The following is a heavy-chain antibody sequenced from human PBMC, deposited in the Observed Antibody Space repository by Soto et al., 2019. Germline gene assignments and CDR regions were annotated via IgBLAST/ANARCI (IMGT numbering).Heavy chain of an antibody. D-gene: IGHD3-9*01. CDR1: GFIFSSHN. CDR2: ITGSSSYI. Sequence: PGGSLRLSCAASGFIFSSHNMNWVRQAPGKGLEWVSSITGSSSYIFYGDSVKGRFTISRDNAKNTVYLQVNSLRAEDTGVYYCARLVASETGYGMDVWGQGTTVTVSS. V-gene: IGHV3-21*06. CDR3: ARLVASETGYGMDV. J-gene: IGHJ6*02.